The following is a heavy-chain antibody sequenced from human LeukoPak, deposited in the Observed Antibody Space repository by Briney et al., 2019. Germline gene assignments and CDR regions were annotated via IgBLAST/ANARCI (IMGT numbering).Heavy chain of an antibody. CDR3: ATREVGLSEYFQR. J-gene: IGHJ1*01. D-gene: IGHD1-26*01. V-gene: IGHV3-15*01. CDR1: GFSFSNAW. Sequence: GGSLRLSCEASGFSFSNAWMTWVRQAPGKGLEWVGRIKRRSDGGTTDYAAPVKGRFTLSRDDSKNTLYLQMNSLKTEDTAVYYCATREVGLSEYFQRWGQGTLVTVSS. CDR2: IKRRSDGGTT.